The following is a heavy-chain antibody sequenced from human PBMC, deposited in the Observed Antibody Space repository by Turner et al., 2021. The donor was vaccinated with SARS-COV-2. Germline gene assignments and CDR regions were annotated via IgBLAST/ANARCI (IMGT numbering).Heavy chain of an antibody. Sequence: EVQLLESGGGLIQPGGSLRLSCAASGFTFSSYSMSWVRQAPGKGREGVSSISGNGGSTYYADSVKGRFTISRDSSKNTLYLEMNNLRAEDTAIYYCVCRPGTEVEGLGDYWGQGTLVTVSP. CDR1: GFTFSSYS. D-gene: IGHD1-1*01. CDR3: VCRPGTEVEGLGDY. J-gene: IGHJ4*02. CDR2: ISGNGGST. V-gene: IGHV3-23*01.